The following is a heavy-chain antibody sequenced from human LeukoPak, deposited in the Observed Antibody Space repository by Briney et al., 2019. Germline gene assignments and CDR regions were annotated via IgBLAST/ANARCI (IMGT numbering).Heavy chain of an antibody. CDR2: ISGSGGST. CDR1: GFTFSSYA. D-gene: IGHD6-25*01. CDR3: AKDTPQRSARGYYYYMDV. Sequence: GGSLRLSCAASGFTFSSYAMSWVRQAPGKGLEWVSAISGSGGSTYYADSVKGRFAISRDNSKNTLYLQMNSLRAEDTAVYYCAKDTPQRSARGYYYYMDVWGKGTTVTVSS. J-gene: IGHJ6*03. V-gene: IGHV3-23*01.